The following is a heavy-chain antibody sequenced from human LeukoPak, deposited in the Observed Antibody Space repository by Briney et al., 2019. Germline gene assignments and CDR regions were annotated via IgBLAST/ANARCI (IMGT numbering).Heavy chain of an antibody. Sequence: GGSLRLSCVASGFTFRSYAMSWVRQAPGKGLEWVSATSGRGDSTHYADSVKGRFTISRDNSRNTLYLQMSSLTAEDTAVYYCAKDRIAVTDDLDSWGQGTLVTVSS. CDR1: GFTFRSYA. J-gene: IGHJ4*02. V-gene: IGHV3-23*01. D-gene: IGHD6-19*01. CDR3: AKDRIAVTDDLDS. CDR2: TSGRGDST.